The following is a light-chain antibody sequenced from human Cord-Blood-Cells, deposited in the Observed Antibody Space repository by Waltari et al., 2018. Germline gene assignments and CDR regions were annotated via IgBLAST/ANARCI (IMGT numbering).Light chain of an antibody. CDR3: SSYTSSSTWV. Sequence: QSALTQPASVSGSPGQSSTIPCTGTSSDVGGYNYVSWYQQHPGKAPKLMIYDVSKRPSGVSNRFSGSKSGNTASLTISGLQAEDEADYYCSSYTSSSTWVFGGGTKLTVL. V-gene: IGLV2-14*01. J-gene: IGLJ3*02. CDR1: SSDVGGYNY. CDR2: DVS.